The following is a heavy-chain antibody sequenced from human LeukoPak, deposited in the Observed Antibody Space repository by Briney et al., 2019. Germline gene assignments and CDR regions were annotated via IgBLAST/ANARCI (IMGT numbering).Heavy chain of an antibody. D-gene: IGHD3-22*01. CDR2: ISWDGTT. CDR1: GFTFEDYT. CDR3: VKDLSYETSGSFFDY. Sequence: PGGSLRLSCAASGFTFEDYTMHWVHQAPGKTLEWVSLISWDGTTFYADSVKGRFTISRDNSKDSLYLRMDTLRSEDTAFYYCVKDLSYETSGSFFDYWGQGTLVTVS. V-gene: IGHV3-43*01. J-gene: IGHJ4*02.